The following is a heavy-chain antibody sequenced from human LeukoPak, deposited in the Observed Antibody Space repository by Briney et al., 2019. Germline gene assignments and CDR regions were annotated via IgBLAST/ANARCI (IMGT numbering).Heavy chain of an antibody. J-gene: IGHJ4*02. CDR3: ARNYYYDSSGYVLRLDY. Sequence: GGSLRLSCAASGFTFSGSAMHWVRQAPGKGLEWVAVISYDGSNKYYADSVKGRFTISRDNSKNTLYLQMNSLRAEDTAVYYCARNYYYDSSGYVLRLDYWGQGTLVTVSS. CDR1: GFTFSGSA. D-gene: IGHD3-22*01. CDR2: ISYDGSNK. V-gene: IGHV3-30*04.